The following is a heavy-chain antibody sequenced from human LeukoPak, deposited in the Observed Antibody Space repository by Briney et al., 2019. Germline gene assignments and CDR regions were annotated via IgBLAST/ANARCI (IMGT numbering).Heavy chain of an antibody. CDR3: ARGVIIRGRLDP. CDR1: GFIFRNYW. CDR2: IKEDGSEK. V-gene: IGHV3-7*01. J-gene: IGHJ5*02. D-gene: IGHD3-16*02. Sequence: GGSLRLSCAASGFIFRNYWMSWVRQAPGKGLEWVANIKEDGSEKYYVESVKGRFTISRDNAKNSLYLQMSSLRAEDTAVYYCARGVIIRGRLDPWGQGTLVTISS.